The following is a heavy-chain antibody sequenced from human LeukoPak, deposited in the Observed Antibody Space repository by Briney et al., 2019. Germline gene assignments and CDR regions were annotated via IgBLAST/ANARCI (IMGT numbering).Heavy chain of an antibody. Sequence: PGGSLRLSCAASGFTFSSYAMSWVRQAPGKGLEWVSSISSSSSYIYYADSVKGRFTISRDNAKNSLYLQMNSLRAEDTAVYYCARMGGSSWYFDYWGQGTLVTVSS. V-gene: IGHV3-21*01. D-gene: IGHD6-13*01. CDR1: GFTFSSYA. J-gene: IGHJ4*02. CDR2: ISSSSSYI. CDR3: ARMGGSSWYFDY.